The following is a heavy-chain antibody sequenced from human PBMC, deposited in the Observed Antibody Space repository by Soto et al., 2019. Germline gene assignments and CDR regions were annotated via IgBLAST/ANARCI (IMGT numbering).Heavy chain of an antibody. CDR1: GYTFTTYG. CDR2: ISTYNDNT. D-gene: IGHD6-6*01. V-gene: IGHV1-18*01. Sequence: QVQLVQSEAEVKKPGASVKVSCKASGYTFTTYGISWVRQAPGQGLEWMGWISTYNDNTNDAQNLQGRVTMTTDTSTSTAYMELTSLRSDDTAVYYCARQEYSVSSRDYWGQGTLVTVSS. CDR3: ARQEYSVSSRDY. J-gene: IGHJ4*02.